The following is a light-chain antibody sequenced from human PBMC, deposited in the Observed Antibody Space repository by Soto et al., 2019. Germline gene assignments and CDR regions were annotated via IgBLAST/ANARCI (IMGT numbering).Light chain of an antibody. CDR3: QQYNNWPRT. J-gene: IGKJ1*01. CDR1: QSVSSN. CDR2: GAS. V-gene: IGKV3-15*01. Sequence: EMVMTQSPATLSVSPLEIVTLSFRASQSVSSNLAWYQQKPGQAPRLLIYGASTRATGIPARFSGSGSGTEFTLTISSLQSEDFAVYYCQQYNNWPRTFGQGTKVDIK.